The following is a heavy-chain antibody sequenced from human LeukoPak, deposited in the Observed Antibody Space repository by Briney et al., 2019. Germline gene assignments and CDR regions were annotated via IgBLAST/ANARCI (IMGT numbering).Heavy chain of an antibody. D-gene: IGHD5-18*01. V-gene: IGHV3-30*02. CDR2: IRYDGGNM. CDR1: GFTFSSYA. Sequence: GGSLRLSCAASGFTFSSYAMNWVRQAPGKGLEWVAFIRYDGGNMYYADSVKGRFTISRDNSKNTLNLQMNSLRAEGTAVYYCSKENVNTAMIGEGFDFWGQGTLVTVSS. J-gene: IGHJ4*02. CDR3: SKENVNTAMIGEGFDF.